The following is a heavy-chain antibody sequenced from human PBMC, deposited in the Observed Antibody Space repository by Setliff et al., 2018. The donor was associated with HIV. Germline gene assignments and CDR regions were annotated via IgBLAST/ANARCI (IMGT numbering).Heavy chain of an antibody. CDR1: GGSISSSNW. D-gene: IGHD4-17*01. J-gene: IGHJ4*02. CDR2: IYHSGST. Sequence: PSETLSLTCAVSGGSISSSNWWSWVCQSPGKGLEWIGEIYHSGSTNYNPSLKSRATISVDKSKNQFSLNLRSVTAADTAVYYCVRPRGDYGDDGMFFDYWGQGTLVTVS. CDR3: VRPRGDYGDDGMFFDY. V-gene: IGHV4-4*02.